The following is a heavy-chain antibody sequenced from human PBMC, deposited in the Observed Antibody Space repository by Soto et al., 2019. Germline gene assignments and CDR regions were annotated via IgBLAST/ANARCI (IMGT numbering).Heavy chain of an antibody. CDR1: GGSISSSSYY. V-gene: IGHV4-39*01. CDR3: ARKEGQDIVVVPAGGYFDY. CDR2: IYYSGST. D-gene: IGHD2-2*01. Sequence: SETLSLTCTVSGGSISSSSYYWGWIRQPPGKGLEWIGSIYYSGSTYYNPSLKSRVTISVDTSKNQFSLKLSSVTAADTAVYYCARKEGQDIVVVPAGGYFDYWGQGTLVTVSS. J-gene: IGHJ4*02.